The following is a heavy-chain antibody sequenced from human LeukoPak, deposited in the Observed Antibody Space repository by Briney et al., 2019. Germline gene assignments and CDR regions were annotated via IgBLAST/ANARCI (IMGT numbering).Heavy chain of an antibody. Sequence: SVKVSCKASGGTFSSYAISWVRQAPGQGLEWMGGIIPIFGTADYAQKFQGRVTITADKSTSTAYMELSSLRSEDTAVYYCAREHDSSGYTYDYWGQGTLVTASS. V-gene: IGHV1-69*06. D-gene: IGHD3-22*01. CDR2: IIPIFGTA. J-gene: IGHJ4*02. CDR3: AREHDSSGYTYDY. CDR1: GGTFSSYA.